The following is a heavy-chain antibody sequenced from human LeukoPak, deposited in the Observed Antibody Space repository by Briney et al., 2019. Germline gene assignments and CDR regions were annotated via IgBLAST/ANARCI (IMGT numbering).Heavy chain of an antibody. CDR1: GGSISSYY. CDR2: IYYSGST. J-gene: IGHJ6*02. CDR3: AGGYSYGLTSYYYYGMDV. V-gene: IGHV4-59*01. D-gene: IGHD5-18*01. Sequence: PSETLSLTCTVSGGSISSYYWSWIRRPPGKGLEWIGYIYYSGSTNYNPSLKSRVTISVDTSKNQFSLKLSSVTAADTAVYYCAGGYSYGLTSYYYYGMDVWGQGTTVTVSS.